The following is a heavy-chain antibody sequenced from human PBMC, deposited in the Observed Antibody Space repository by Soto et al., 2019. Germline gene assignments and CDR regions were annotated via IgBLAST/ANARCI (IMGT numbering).Heavy chain of an antibody. V-gene: IGHV4-34*01. CDR2: INHSGST. CDR1: WGYFIDLY. D-gene: IGHD2-2*01. CDR3: ARGLGTNIVVVPAAGFDP. Sequence: VFWGYFIDLYFRRILQNPRKGLEWIGEINHSGSTNYNPSLKSRVTISVDTSKNQFSLKLSSVTAADTAVYYCARGLGTNIVVVPAAGFDPWGQGTLVTVSS. J-gene: IGHJ5*02.